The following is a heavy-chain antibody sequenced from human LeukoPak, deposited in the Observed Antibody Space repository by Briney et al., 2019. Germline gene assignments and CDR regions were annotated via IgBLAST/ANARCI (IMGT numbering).Heavy chain of an antibody. CDR2: IYYSGSN. V-gene: IGHV4-59*07. J-gene: IGHJ2*01. CDR3: ARGNPFDL. Sequence: SDTLSLTCTVSGGSIGIYHGRWTRQPPGRGLEWIGYIYYSGSNDYNPSLKSRVTISVDTSKNQFSLKLTSVTAADTAVYYCARGNPFDLWGRGTLVTVSS. CDR1: GGSIGIYH.